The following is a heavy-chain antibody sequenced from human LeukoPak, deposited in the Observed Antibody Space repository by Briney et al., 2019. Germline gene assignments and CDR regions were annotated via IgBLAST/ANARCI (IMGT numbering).Heavy chain of an antibody. CDR1: GFTFSSYT. J-gene: IGHJ4*02. V-gene: IGHV3-23*01. D-gene: IGHD7-27*01. Sequence: GGSLRLSCAASGFTFSSYTMSWVRQAPGKGLEWVSTITTSDGNTYYADSVKGRFTVSRDNSKNTLFPQMNSLRAEDTAVYYCAKDGGLWVSAHWGDSWGRGTLVTVSS. CDR3: AKDGGLWVSAHWGDS. CDR2: ITTSDGNT.